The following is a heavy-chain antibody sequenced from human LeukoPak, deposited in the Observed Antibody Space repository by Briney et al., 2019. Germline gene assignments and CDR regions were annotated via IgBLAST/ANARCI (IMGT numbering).Heavy chain of an antibody. CDR1: GYTFSVYA. CDR2: INTNTGNP. J-gene: IGHJ3*02. CDR3: ARPGSGYPHDAFDI. D-gene: IGHD3-3*01. V-gene: IGHV7-4-1*02. Sequence: GASVTVSFTASGYTFSVYAVIWVRQAPGQGLEWMGWINTNTGNPTYAQGFTGRFVFSLDTSVSTAYLQISSLKAEDTAVYYCARPGSGYPHDAFDIWGQGTMVTVSS.